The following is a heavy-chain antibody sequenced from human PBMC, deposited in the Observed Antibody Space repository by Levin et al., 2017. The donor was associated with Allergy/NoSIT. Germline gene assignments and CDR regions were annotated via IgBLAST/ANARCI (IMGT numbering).Heavy chain of an antibody. CDR2: IYYRGTT. J-gene: IGHJ4*02. Sequence: PSETLSLTCTVSGGSISSGGYYWSWIRQHPGKGLEWIGYIYYRGTTYYNPSLKSRVTISVDTSKNQFSLKLSSVTAADTAVYYCAREAAGGSGTYYTTFFDSWGQGTVVTVSS. D-gene: IGHD3-10*01. CDR1: GGSISSGGYY. V-gene: IGHV4-31*03. CDR3: AREAAGGSGTYYTTFFDS.